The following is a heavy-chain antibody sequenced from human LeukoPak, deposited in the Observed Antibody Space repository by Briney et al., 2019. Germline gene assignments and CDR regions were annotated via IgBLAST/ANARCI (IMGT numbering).Heavy chain of an antibody. Sequence: SVKVSCKASGGTFSSYAISWVRQAPGQGLEWMGRIIPILGIANYAQKFQGRVTITADKSTSTAYMELSSLRSEDTAVYYCARNYYDSSGYYPKNYYYYGMDVWGQGTTVTVSS. CDR3: ARNYYDSSGYYPKNYYYYGMDV. J-gene: IGHJ6*02. CDR2: IIPILGIA. V-gene: IGHV1-69*04. D-gene: IGHD3-22*01. CDR1: GGTFSSYA.